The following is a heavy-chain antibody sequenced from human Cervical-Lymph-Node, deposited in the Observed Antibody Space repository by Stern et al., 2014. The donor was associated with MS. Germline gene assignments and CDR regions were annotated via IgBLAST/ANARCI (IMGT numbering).Heavy chain of an antibody. D-gene: IGHD2-15*01. V-gene: IGHV1-69*09. CDR2: IIPILGLA. Sequence: QMQLVQYGAEVKKPGSSMNVSCKTSGGTFSSSYAITWMRQAPGQRLGWMGGIIPILGLANYAQKFQGRVTITADTSTSTTYMELSSLRSEDTAVYYCARGVVSNRAAATLHNLFDPWGQGTLVTVSS. CDR1: GGTFSSSYA. J-gene: IGHJ5*02. CDR3: ARGVVSNRAAATLHNLFDP.